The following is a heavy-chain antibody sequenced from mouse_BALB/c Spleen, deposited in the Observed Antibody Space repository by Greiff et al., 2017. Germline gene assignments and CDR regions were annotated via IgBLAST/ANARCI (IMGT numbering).Heavy chain of an antibody. CDR1: GYTFTSYW. J-gene: IGHJ2*01. Sequence: QVQLQQSGAELAKPGASVKMSCKASGYTFTSYWMHWVKQRPGQGLEWIGYINPSTGYTEYNQKFKDKATLTADKSSSTAYMQLSSLTSEDSAVYYCARITTVVNFDYWGQGTTLTVSS. CDR2: INPSTGYT. D-gene: IGHD1-1*01. V-gene: IGHV1-7*01. CDR3: ARITTVVNFDY.